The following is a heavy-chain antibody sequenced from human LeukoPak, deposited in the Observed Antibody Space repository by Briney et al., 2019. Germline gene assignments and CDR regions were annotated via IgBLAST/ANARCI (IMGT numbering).Heavy chain of an antibody. D-gene: IGHD6-19*01. CDR2: IYCSGST. Sequence: PSETLSLTCTVPGGSISSGDYYWSWIRQPPGKGLEWIGYIYCSGSTYYNPSLTSRVTISVDTSKNQFSLKLSSVTAADTAVYYCARHHPSSGWYSAFDYWGQGTLVTVSS. V-gene: IGHV4-30-4*01. CDR1: GGSISSGDYY. CDR3: ARHHPSSGWYSAFDY. J-gene: IGHJ4*02.